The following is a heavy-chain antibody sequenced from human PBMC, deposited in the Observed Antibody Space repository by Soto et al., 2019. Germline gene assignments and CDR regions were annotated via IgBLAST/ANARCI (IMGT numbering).Heavy chain of an antibody. J-gene: IGHJ4*02. V-gene: IGHV3-48*03. CDR2: ISSSGSTI. Sequence: VGSLRLSCASSVCTFSSYEMNCVRHAPGKGLEWVSYISSSGSTIYYADSVKGRFTISRDNAKNSLYLQMNSLRAEDTAVYYCATGHELDYLGQGTLVRVSS. CDR3: ATGHELDY. CDR1: VCTFSSYE.